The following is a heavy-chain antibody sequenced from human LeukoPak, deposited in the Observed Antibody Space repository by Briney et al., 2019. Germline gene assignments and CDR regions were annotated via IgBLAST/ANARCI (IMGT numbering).Heavy chain of an antibody. D-gene: IGHD3-22*01. CDR3: ARAGGYDSSGYYSYYFDY. CDR1: GGTFSSYA. Sequence: SVNVSFKASGGTFSSYAISWVRQAPGQGLEWMGGIIPIFGTANYAQKFQGRVTITTDESTSTAYMELSSLRSEDTAVYYCARAGGYDSSGYYSYYFDYWGQGTLVTVSS. V-gene: IGHV1-69*05. CDR2: IIPIFGTA. J-gene: IGHJ4*02.